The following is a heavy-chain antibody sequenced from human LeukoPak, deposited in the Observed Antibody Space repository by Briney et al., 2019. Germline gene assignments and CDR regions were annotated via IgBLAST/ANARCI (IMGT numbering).Heavy chain of an antibody. CDR3: ARHIGGGIEDMDV. CDR1: GGSIGTYY. D-gene: IGHD3-16*02. V-gene: IGHV4-59*08. Sequence: SETLSLTCTVSGGSIGTYYWSWVRQSPGTGLEWIGYIYVTGTRYNPYLQSRVTISVDWSRNQFFLKMTSVTAADTPVYYCARHIGGGIEDMDVWGRGTKVTVSS. CDR2: IYVTGT. J-gene: IGHJ6*03.